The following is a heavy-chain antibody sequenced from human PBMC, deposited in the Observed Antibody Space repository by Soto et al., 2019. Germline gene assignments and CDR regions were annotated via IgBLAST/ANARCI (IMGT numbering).Heavy chain of an antibody. CDR1: GYTFTSYD. CDR3: ARGIVVVPAAQSGWFDP. J-gene: IGHJ5*02. CDR2: MNPNSGNT. V-gene: IGHV1-8*01. Sequence: QVQLVQSGAEVKKPGASVKVSCKASGYTFTSYDINWVRQATGQGLEWMGWMNPNSGNTGYAQKFQGRVTMTRNTSLSTAYMELSSLRSEDTAVYYCARGIVVVPAAQSGWFDPWGQGTLVTVSS. D-gene: IGHD2-2*01.